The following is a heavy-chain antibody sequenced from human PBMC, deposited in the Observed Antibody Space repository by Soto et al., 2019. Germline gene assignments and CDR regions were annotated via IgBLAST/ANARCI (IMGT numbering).Heavy chain of an antibody. Sequence: QVQLEQSGAEVKKPGSSVKVSCKASGGTLSDHGVAWLRQAPGQGLEWMGGTIPVFNTAKYAQKFQGRVTVTADKFTNIDYMELSSLRSEDTAFYFCARGVYGSWNYYTGTSAFDIWGQGTMVIVSS. J-gene: IGHJ3*02. CDR1: GGTLSDHG. CDR3: ARGVYGSWNYYTGTSAFDI. CDR2: TIPVFNTA. D-gene: IGHD3-10*01. V-gene: IGHV1-69*06.